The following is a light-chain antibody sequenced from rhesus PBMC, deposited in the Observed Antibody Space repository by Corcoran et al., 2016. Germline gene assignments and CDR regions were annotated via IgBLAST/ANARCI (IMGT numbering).Light chain of an antibody. CDR2: KKS. Sequence: DIQMTQSPSSPSASVGDTVTITCQASQGISSWLAWYQQKPGKAPRLLIYKKSSLQSGVPSRFSGSGSGTDFTLTISSLQPEDFATYYCLQYISSPFTFGPGTKLDIK. V-gene: IGKV1-22*01. CDR1: QGISSW. CDR3: LQYISSPFT. J-gene: IGKJ3*01.